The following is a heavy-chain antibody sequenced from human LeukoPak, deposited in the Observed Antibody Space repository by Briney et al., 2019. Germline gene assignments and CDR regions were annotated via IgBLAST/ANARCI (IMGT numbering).Heavy chain of an antibody. Sequence: GGSLRLSCAASGFTFDDYAMHWVRQAPGKGLEWVSGISWNSGSIGYVDSVKGRFTISRDNAKNSLYLQMNSLRAEDTALYYCAQYGDYVSWGQGTLVTVSS. J-gene: IGHJ1*01. CDR3: AQYGDYVS. V-gene: IGHV3-9*01. D-gene: IGHD4-17*01. CDR2: ISWNSGSI. CDR1: GFTFDDYA.